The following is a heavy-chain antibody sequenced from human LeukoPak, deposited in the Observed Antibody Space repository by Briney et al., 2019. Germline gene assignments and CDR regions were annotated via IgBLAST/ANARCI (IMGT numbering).Heavy chain of an antibody. CDR3: ARRGTGHGMDV. J-gene: IGHJ6*02. CDR2: ISGSSGLT. V-gene: IGHV3-23*01. D-gene: IGHD1-1*01. CDR1: GFTFSNYA. Sequence: GGSLRLSCAASGFTFSNYAMSWVRQAPGRGLEWVSAISGSSGLTYYADSVKGRFTISRDNAKNTLFMQMNSLRAEDTAVYYCARRGTGHGMDVWGQGTTVIVSS.